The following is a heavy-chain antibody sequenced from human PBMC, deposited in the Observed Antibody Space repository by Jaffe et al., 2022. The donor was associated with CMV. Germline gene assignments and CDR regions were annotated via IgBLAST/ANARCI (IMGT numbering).Heavy chain of an antibody. V-gene: IGHV3-11*01. CDR2: ISGGGSKI. J-gene: IGHJ6*02. D-gene: IGHD2-15*01. CDR3: ARGDLLQMIINIEDSSYNGMDV. Sequence: QMQLVESGGGVVKPGGSLRLSCAASGFTFGNYYMNWIRKAPGKGLEWISYISGGGSKIDYADSVRGRFTIYRDNAHESLYLQMNSLRAEDTAVYYCARGDLLQMIINIEDSSYNGMDVWGQGTTVIVSS. CDR1: GFTFGNYY.